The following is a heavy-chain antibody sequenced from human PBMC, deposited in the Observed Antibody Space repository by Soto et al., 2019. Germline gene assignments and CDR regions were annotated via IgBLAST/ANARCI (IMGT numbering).Heavy chain of an antibody. CDR3: APVPAASSYYNTDV. D-gene: IGHD2-2*01. CDR2: IVDTGGRT. J-gene: IGHJ6*02. CDR1: GFAFSSYA. Sequence: EVQLLESGGGLVQPGGSLRLSCTASGFAFSSYAMNWVRQAPGKGLEWVSGIVDTGGRTFYADSVKGRFTISRDNAKNTLYLEMNSLRAEDTAIYYCAPVPAASSYYNTDVWGRGTTVTVCS. V-gene: IGHV3-23*01.